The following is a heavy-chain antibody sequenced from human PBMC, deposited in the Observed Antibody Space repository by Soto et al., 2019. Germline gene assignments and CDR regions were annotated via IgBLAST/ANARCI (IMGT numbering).Heavy chain of an antibody. D-gene: IGHD6-13*01. CDR1: GFSFSSYA. Sequence: GSLRLSCVASGFSFSSYAMSWVRQAPGKGLEWVSVISGSDDSTYYADSVKGRFTISRDNSKNTLYLQMNSLRAEDTAVYYCAKDRERDAWYEDYWGQGTLVTVSS. V-gene: IGHV3-23*01. CDR3: AKDRERDAWYEDY. CDR2: ISGSDDST. J-gene: IGHJ4*02.